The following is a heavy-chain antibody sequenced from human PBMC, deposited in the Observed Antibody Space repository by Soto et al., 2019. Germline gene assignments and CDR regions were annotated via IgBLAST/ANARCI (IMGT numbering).Heavy chain of an antibody. V-gene: IGHV4-34*01. CDR2: INHSGIT. Sequence: QVQLQQWGAGLLKPSETLSLTCAVYGGSFSDYYWSWIRQPPGKGLEWIGEINHSGITNYNPSLTIRVTISVDPSKNHFSLKLNSVTAADSAVYYCPRQALDTAIFDYWGQGTLVTVSS. J-gene: IGHJ4*02. CDR3: PRQALDTAIFDY. CDR1: GGSFSDYY. D-gene: IGHD5-18*01.